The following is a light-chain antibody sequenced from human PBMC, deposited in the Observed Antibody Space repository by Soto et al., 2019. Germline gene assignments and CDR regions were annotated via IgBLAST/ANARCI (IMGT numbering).Light chain of an antibody. CDR3: QQYNSYS. V-gene: IGKV1-5*01. Sequence: DIQMTQSPSSLSASVGYRVTITCQASQNINNYLNWYQQKPGTAPKVLIYHASNLQSGVPSRFSGSGSGTEFTLTISSLQPDDFATYYCQQYNSYSFGQGTKVDIK. CDR2: HAS. J-gene: IGKJ1*01. CDR1: QNINNY.